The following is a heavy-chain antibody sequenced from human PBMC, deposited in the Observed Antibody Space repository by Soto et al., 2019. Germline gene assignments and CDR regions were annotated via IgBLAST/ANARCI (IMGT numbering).Heavy chain of an antibody. CDR3: ARDSTPRPSFYYDSRGENALDI. CDR1: GYTFTSYG. CDR2: ISAYNGNT. J-gene: IGHJ3*02. D-gene: IGHD3-22*01. Sequence: GASVKVSCKASGYTFTSYGINWVRQAPGQGLEWMGWISAYNGNTNYAQKLQGRVTMTTDTSTSTAYMELRSLRSDDTAVYYCARDSTPRPSFYYDSRGENALDIWGQGTMVPVSS. V-gene: IGHV1-18*01.